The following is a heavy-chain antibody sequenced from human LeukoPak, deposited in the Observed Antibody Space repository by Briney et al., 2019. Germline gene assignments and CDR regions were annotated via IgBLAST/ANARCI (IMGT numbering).Heavy chain of an antibody. CDR3: ARVDCSGGSCYAHDAFDI. Sequence: ASVKVSCKASGYTFTSYGISWVRQAPGQGLEWMGWISAYNGNTNYAQKLQGRVTDTSTSTAYMELRSLRSDDTAVYYCARVDCSGGSCYAHDAFDIWGLGTMVTVSS. J-gene: IGHJ3*02. CDR2: ISAYNGNT. D-gene: IGHD2-15*01. V-gene: IGHV1-18*01. CDR1: GYTFTSYG.